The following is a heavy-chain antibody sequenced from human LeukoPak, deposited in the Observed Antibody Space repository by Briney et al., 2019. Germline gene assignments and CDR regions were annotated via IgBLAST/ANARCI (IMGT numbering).Heavy chain of an antibody. Sequence: GASVKVSCKASGYTFTGYYIHWVRQAPRQGLEWMAWINPTSGDTNYVQKFQGRVTMTRDTSISTAYMELSRMRSDDTAVYYCARGDGDGPARRAFDIWGQGTMVTVSS. CDR1: GYTFTGYY. V-gene: IGHV1-2*02. CDR2: INPTSGDT. CDR3: ARGDGDGPARRAFDI. J-gene: IGHJ3*02. D-gene: IGHD7-27*01.